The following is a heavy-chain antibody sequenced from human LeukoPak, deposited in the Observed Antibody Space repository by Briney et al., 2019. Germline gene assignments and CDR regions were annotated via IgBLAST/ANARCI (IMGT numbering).Heavy chain of an antibody. J-gene: IGHJ4*02. CDR1: GYSSTSYW. V-gene: IGHV5-51*01. D-gene: IGHD5-18*01. CDR2: IYPGDSDT. Sequence: GESLKISCKGSGYSSTSYWIGWVRQMPGKGLEWMGIIYPGDSDTRYSPSFQGQVTISADKSISTAYLQWSSLKASDTAVYYCARGSTGYSYGTDYWGQGTLVTVSS. CDR3: ARGSTGYSYGTDY.